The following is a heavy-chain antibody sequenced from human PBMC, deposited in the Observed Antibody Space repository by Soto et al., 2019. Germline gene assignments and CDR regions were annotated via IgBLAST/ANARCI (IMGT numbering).Heavy chain of an antibody. Sequence: QVQLVQSGAEVKKPESSVKVSCKAPGGTFSTYAISWVRQAPGQGLEWMGGIIPMFGTANYAQRFQDRVTITADESTNTAYMELSSLRSEDTAVYFCASGIQLWLRRMNNGYSGWGQGTLVTVSS. J-gene: IGHJ4*02. CDR2: IIPMFGTA. CDR1: GGTFSTYA. V-gene: IGHV1-69*12. D-gene: IGHD5-18*01. CDR3: ASGIQLWLRRMNNGYSG.